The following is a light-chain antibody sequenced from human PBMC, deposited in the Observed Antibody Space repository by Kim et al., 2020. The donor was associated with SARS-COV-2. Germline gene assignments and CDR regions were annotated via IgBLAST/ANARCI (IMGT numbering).Light chain of an antibody. V-gene: IGKV1-33*01. Sequence: ASVGDRVTITCQASQDIRNYLNWYQKKPGKAPKLLIYDVSRLETGVPSRFSGSGSGTDFTFTITGLQPEDIATYYCQQFENLPLTFGGGTKVEIK. J-gene: IGKJ4*01. CDR1: QDIRNY. CDR3: QQFENLPLT. CDR2: DVS.